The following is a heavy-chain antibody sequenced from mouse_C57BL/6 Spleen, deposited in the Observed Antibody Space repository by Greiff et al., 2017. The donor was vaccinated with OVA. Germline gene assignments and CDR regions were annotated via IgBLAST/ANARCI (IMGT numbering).Heavy chain of an antibody. CDR1: GYSFTGYY. D-gene: IGHD1-1*02. CDR2: INPSTGGT. Sequence: EVQLQQSGPELVKPGASVKISCKASGYSFTGYYMNWVKQSPEKSLEWIGEINPSTGGTTYNQKFKAKATLTVDKSSSTAYMQLKSLPTEDSAVYYCSRKNYYYYAMDYWGQGTSVTVAS. CDR3: SRKNYYYYAMDY. V-gene: IGHV1-42*01. J-gene: IGHJ4*01.